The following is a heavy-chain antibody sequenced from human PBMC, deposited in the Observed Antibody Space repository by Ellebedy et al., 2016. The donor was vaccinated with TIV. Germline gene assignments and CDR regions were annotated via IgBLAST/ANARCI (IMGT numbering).Heavy chain of an antibody. J-gene: IGHJ6*02. CDR3: TRDLGRYGMDV. V-gene: IGHV4-59*01. Sequence: MPSETLSLTCSVSGGSINNYYWAWIRQPPGQGLEWIGDIHHSGNSLIHPSLKSRVTLSIDTSKSQFSLNLRSVTASDPATYYCTRDLGRYGMDVWGQGTTVTVSS. CDR2: IHHSGNS. CDR1: GGSINNYY.